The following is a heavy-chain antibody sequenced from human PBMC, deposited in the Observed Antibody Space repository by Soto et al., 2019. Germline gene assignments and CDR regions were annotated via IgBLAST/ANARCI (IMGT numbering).Heavy chain of an antibody. CDR2: IYYSGST. D-gene: IGHD3-10*01. CDR1: GGSISSYY. V-gene: IGHV4-59*01. Sequence: SETLSLTCTVSGGSISSYYWSWIRQPPGKGLEWIGYIYYSGSTNYNPSLKSRVTISVDTSKNQFSLKLSSVTAADTAVYYCARDSSHYYGSGEYYYGMDVWGQGTTVT. J-gene: IGHJ6*02. CDR3: ARDSSHYYGSGEYYYGMDV.